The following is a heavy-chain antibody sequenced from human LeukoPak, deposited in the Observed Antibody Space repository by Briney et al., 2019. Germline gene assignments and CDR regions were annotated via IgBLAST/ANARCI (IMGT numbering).Heavy chain of an antibody. CDR2: ISGSGGST. CDR3: AKGGVPSDNYDYAWGSYRFPHFDY. Sequence: GGSLRLSCAATGFTFSSYAMSWVRQAPGKGLEWVPAISGSGGSTYYADSVKGRFTISRDNSKNTLYLQMNSLRAEDTAVYYCAKGGVPSDNYDYAWGSYRFPHFDYWGQGTLVTVSS. D-gene: IGHD3-16*02. V-gene: IGHV3-23*01. J-gene: IGHJ4*02. CDR1: GFTFSSYA.